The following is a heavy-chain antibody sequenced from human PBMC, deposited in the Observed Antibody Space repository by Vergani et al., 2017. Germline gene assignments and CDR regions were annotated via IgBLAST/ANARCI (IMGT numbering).Heavy chain of an antibody. D-gene: IGHD2-15*01. J-gene: IGHJ4*02. Sequence: QLQLQESGPGLVKPSETLSLTCTVSGGSISSSSYYWGWLRQPPGKGLEWIGSIYYSGSTYYNPSRTSRVTISVDTSKNQFSLKLSSVTAADTAVYYCARPGYCSGGSCYSYFDYWGQGTLVTVSS. CDR3: ARPGYCSGGSCYSYFDY. CDR1: GGSISSSSYY. CDR2: IYYSGST. V-gene: IGHV4-39*01.